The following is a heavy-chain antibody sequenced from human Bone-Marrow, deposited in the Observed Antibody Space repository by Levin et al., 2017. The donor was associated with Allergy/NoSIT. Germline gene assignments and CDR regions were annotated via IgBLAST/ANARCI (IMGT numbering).Heavy chain of an antibody. CDR1: GYTFTGYY. CDR3: ARGAVGATTYYFDY. CDR2: INPNSGGT. D-gene: IGHD1-26*01. Sequence: ASVKVSCKASGYTFTGYYMHWVRQAPGQGLEWMGWINPNSGGTNYAQKFQGRVTMTRDTSISTAYMELSRLRSDDTAVYYCARGAVGATTYYFDYWGQGTLVTVSS. J-gene: IGHJ4*02. V-gene: IGHV1-2*02.